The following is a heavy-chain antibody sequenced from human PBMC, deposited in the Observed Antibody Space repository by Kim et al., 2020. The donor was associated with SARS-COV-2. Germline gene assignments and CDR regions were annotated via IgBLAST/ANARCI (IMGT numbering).Heavy chain of an antibody. J-gene: IGHJ4*02. D-gene: IGHD2-21*02. Sequence: DSVKGRFTISRDNAKNSLYLQMNSLRAEDTAVYYCARDLKYCGGDCYLDYWGQGTLVTVSS. V-gene: IGHV3-48*03. CDR3: ARDLKYCGGDCYLDY.